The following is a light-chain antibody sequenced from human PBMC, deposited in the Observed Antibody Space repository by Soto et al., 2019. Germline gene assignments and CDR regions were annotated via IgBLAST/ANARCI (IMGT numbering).Light chain of an antibody. V-gene: IGKV1-27*01. CDR3: QRYSSAPFT. CDR2: AAS. Sequence: IQMTQSPSSLSASVGDRVTISCRASQDIRNYLAWYQQKPGTVPKLLIYAASTLQSGVPSRFSGSGCGTDFILTINSLQPEDVATYYCQRYSSAPFTFGPGTKVDLK. CDR1: QDIRNY. J-gene: IGKJ3*01.